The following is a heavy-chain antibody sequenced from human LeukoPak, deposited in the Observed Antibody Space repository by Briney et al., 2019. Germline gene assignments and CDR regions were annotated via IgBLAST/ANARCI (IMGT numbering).Heavy chain of an antibody. Sequence: PSETLSLTCAVYGGSFSGYYWSWIRQPPGKGLEWIGEINHSGSTNYNPSLKSRVTISVDTSKNQFSLKLSSVTAADTAVYYCARGHRYSSGWYWFDPWGQGTLVTVSS. J-gene: IGHJ5*02. D-gene: IGHD6-19*01. CDR2: INHSGST. CDR3: ARGHRYSSGWYWFDP. CDR1: GGSFSGYY. V-gene: IGHV4-34*01.